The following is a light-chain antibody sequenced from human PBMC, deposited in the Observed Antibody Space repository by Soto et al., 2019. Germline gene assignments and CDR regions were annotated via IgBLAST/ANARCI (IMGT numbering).Light chain of an antibody. CDR3: QQYNNWPRT. V-gene: IGKV3-15*01. CDR1: QGINRN. J-gene: IGKJ1*01. CDR2: GAS. Sequence: IVMTQSPATLSVSPWESVTFSCRASQGINRNLAWYQQKPGQAPRLLISGASTGATGVPARFSGSGSGTEFTLTVSILQSEDFAVYYCQQYNNWPRTFGQGTKVDIK.